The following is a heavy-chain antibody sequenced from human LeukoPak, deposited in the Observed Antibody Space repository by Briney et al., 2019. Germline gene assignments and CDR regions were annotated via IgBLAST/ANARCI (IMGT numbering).Heavy chain of an antibody. D-gene: IGHD5-12*01. CDR1: GDSVSSYRAA. V-gene: IGHV6-1*01. J-gene: IGHJ3*01. CDR2: TYYRSKRYN. CDR3: ARDYSGYDWAAFDF. Sequence: SQTLSLTCAISGDSVSSYRAAWNWIRQSPSRGLEWLGRTYYRSKRYNDYAPFVKRRININSDTSKNQFCIQLKSVTPEDTAVYYCARDYSGYDWAAFDFWGQGTILTVSS.